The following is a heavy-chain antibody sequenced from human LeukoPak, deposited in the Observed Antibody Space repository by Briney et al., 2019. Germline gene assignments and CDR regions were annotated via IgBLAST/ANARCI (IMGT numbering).Heavy chain of an antibody. CDR3: AKVPSSSGRGYFDY. CDR1: GFTFSSYA. J-gene: IGHJ4*02. Sequence: PGGSLRLSCAASGFTFSSYAMSWVRQAPGKGLEWVSAIGGSGGSTYYADSVKGRFTISRDNSKNTLYLQMNSLRAEDTAVYYCAKVPSSSGRGYFDYWGQGTLVTVSS. D-gene: IGHD6-19*01. V-gene: IGHV3-23*01. CDR2: IGGSGGST.